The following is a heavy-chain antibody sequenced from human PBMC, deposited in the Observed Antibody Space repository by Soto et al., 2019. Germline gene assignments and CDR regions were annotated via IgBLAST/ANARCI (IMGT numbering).Heavy chain of an antibody. V-gene: IGHV4-4*07. CDR2: MYTKERT. CDR1: GGSITNYY. CDR3: ARDDYKDGGNNWFDP. D-gene: IGHD3-16*01. Sequence: SETLSLTCTVSGGSITNYYWSWIRQPAGKGLEWIGRMYTKERTNYNLSFKSRVTMSVGTSKNRFSLKLNAVTAADTAVYYCARDDYKDGGNNWFDPWGQGTLVTVSS. J-gene: IGHJ5*02.